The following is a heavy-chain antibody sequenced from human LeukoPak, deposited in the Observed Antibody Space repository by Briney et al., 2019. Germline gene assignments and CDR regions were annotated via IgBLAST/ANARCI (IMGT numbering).Heavy chain of an antibody. CDR3: ARPARAKTYYYGSGIFDP. CDR1: GGTFSSYA. V-gene: IGHV1-2*02. J-gene: IGHJ5*02. D-gene: IGHD3-10*01. CDR2: INPNSGGT. Sequence: ASVKVSCKASGGTFSSYAISWVRQAPGQGLEWMGWINPNSGGTNYAQKFQGRVTMTRDTSISTAYMELSRLRSDDTAVYYCARPARAKTYYYGSGIFDPWGQGTLVTVSS.